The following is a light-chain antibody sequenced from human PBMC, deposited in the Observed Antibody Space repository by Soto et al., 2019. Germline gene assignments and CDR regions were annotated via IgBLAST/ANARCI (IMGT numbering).Light chain of an antibody. J-gene: IGKJ1*01. V-gene: IGKV3-20*01. Sequence: EIVMTQSPATLSVSPVERATLSCRASQSVSSNLAWYQQKPGQAPRLLIYGASSRATGIPDRFSGSGSGTDFTLTISRLEPEDFAVYYCQQYGSSPRTFGQGTKVDIK. CDR3: QQYGSSPRT. CDR1: QSVSSN. CDR2: GAS.